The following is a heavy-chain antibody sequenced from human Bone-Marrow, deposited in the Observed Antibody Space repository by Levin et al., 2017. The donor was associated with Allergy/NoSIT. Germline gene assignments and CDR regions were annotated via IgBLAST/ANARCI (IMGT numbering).Heavy chain of an antibody. V-gene: IGHV3-9*01. D-gene: IGHD3-3*01. J-gene: IGHJ4*02. CDR3: AKVQDTRFLEWLCFDY. CDR2: ISWNSGSI. Sequence: GGSLRLSCAASGFTFDDYAMHWVRQAPGKGLEWVSGISWNSGSIGYADSVKGRFTISRDNAKNSLYLQMNSLRAEDTALYYCAKVQDTRFLEWLCFDYWGQGTLVTVSS. CDR1: GFTFDDYA.